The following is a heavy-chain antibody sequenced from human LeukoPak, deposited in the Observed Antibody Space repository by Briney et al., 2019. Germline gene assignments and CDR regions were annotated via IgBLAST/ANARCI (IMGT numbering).Heavy chain of an antibody. CDR1: GGTLSSYA. CDR2: IIPIFGTA. Sequence: ASVKVSCKASGGTLSSYAISWVRQAPGQGLEWMGGIIPIFGTANYAQKFQGRVTITTDESTSTAYMELSSLRSEDTAVYYCARVLPVQLERRNYYYYMDVWGKGTTVTVSS. V-gene: IGHV1-69*05. D-gene: IGHD1-1*01. CDR3: ARVLPVQLERRNYYYYMDV. J-gene: IGHJ6*03.